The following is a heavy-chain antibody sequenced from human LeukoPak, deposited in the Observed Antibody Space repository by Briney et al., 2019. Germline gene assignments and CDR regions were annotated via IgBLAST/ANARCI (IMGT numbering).Heavy chain of an antibody. CDR2: ASGSGGST. D-gene: IGHD4-23*01. V-gene: IGHV3-23*01. J-gene: IGHJ4*02. Sequence: GGSLRLSCAASGFTFSSYAMSWVRQAPGKGLEWVSSASGSGGSTYYVDSVKGRFTISRDNSKNTLYLQMNSLRAEDTAVYYCAKDLGSVVTPPSLDYWGQGTLVTVSS. CDR1: GFTFSSYA. CDR3: AKDLGSVVTPPSLDY.